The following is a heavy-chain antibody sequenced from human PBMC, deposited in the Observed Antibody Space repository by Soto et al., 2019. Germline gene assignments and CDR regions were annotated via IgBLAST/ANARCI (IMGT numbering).Heavy chain of an antibody. CDR3: ARDPTMVRGVMNHYYGMDV. CDR1: GGTFSSYA. CDR2: IIPIFGTA. Sequence: QVQLVQSGAEVKKPGSSVKVSCKASGGTFSSYAISWVRQAPGQGLEWMGGIIPIFGTANYAQKFQGRVTITADESTSTAYMELSSLRSEDTAVYYCARDPTMVRGVMNHYYGMDVWGQGTTVTVSS. D-gene: IGHD3-10*01. J-gene: IGHJ6*02. V-gene: IGHV1-69*01.